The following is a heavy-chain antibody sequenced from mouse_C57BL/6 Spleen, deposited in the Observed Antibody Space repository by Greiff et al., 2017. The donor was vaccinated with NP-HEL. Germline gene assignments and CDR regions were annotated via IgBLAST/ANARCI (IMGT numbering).Heavy chain of an antibody. CDR1: GFTFSSYA. CDR2: ISDGGSYT. V-gene: IGHV5-4*01. D-gene: IGHD2-4*01. J-gene: IGHJ2*01. Sequence: EVQGVESGGGLVKPGGSLKLSCAASGFTFSSYAMSWVRQTPEKRLEWVATISDGGSYTYYPDNVKGRFTISRDNAKNNLYLQMSHLKSEDTAMYYCAREGDYDVDWGQGTTLTVSS. CDR3: AREGDYDVD.